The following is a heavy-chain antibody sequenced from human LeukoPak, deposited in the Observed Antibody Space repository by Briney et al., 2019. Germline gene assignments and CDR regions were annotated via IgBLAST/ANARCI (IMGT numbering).Heavy chain of an antibody. CDR1: GGSFSGYF. CDR3: ARGGPPGYYYDYYMDV. Sequence: SETLSLTCGVYGGSFSGYFWRWVRQPPGKGLEWIGDVSHTGSTDYDPSLKSRVTISVDTSKNQFSLKMSSVTAADTAVYFCARGGPPGYYYDYYMDVWGKGTTVTISS. CDR2: VSHTGST. V-gene: IGHV4-34*01. J-gene: IGHJ6*03.